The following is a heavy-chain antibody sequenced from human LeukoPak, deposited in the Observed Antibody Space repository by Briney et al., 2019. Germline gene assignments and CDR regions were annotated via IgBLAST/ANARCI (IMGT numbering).Heavy chain of an antibody. J-gene: IGHJ4*02. V-gene: IGHV3-21*01. CDR3: ARATGGNTADY. CDR1: GFTFSSYS. CDR2: ISSSSSYI. Sequence: GGSLRLSCAASGFTFSSYSMNWVRQAPGKGLEWVSSISSSSSYIYYADSVKGRFTISRDNAKNSLYLQMNSLRAEDTAVYYCARATGGNTADYWGQGTLVTVSS. D-gene: IGHD4-23*01.